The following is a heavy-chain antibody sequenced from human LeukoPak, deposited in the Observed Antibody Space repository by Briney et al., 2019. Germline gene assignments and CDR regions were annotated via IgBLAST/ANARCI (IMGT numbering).Heavy chain of an antibody. V-gene: IGHV3-23*01. CDR3: ARGDNWNYFLDY. D-gene: IGHD1-7*01. J-gene: IGHJ4*02. CDR2: ISGSGGST. CDR1: GFRFSSYG. Sequence: QTGGSLRLSCAASGFRFSSYGMSWVRQAPGKGLEWVSGISGSGGSTYYAGSVKGRFTISRDNSKNTLYLQMNSLRAEDTAVYYCARGDNWNYFLDYWGQGTLVTVSS.